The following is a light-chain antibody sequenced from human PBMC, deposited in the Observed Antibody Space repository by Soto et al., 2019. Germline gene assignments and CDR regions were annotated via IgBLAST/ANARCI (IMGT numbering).Light chain of an antibody. J-gene: IGLJ3*02. CDR3: SSYTSTSTLV. CDR1: ISDVGGYKY. CDR2: DVS. V-gene: IGLV2-14*01. Sequence: QSALTQPASVSGSPGQSITISCTGTISDVGGYKYVSWYQQHPGKAPKFIIYDVSNRTSGVSNRFSGSKSGNTASLTISGLQGEDEADYYCSSYTSTSTLVFGGGTKVTVL.